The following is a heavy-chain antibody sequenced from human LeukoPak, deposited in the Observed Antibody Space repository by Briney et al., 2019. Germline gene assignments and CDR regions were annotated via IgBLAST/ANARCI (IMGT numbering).Heavy chain of an antibody. Sequence: ASVKVSCKASGYTFTSYGISWVRQAPGQGLEWMGWINPNSGGTNYAQKFQGRVTMTRDTSISTAYMELSRLRSDDTAVYYCAREGQPGDYFDYWGQGTLVTVSS. J-gene: IGHJ4*02. CDR3: AREGQPGDYFDY. V-gene: IGHV1-2*02. D-gene: IGHD1-14*01. CDR2: INPNSGGT. CDR1: GYTFTSYG.